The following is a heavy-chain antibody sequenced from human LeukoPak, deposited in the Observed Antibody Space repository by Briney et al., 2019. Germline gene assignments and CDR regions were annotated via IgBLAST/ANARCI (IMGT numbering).Heavy chain of an antibody. CDR3: AGDMVRGVILRRVLEY. CDR1: GYTFTSYY. V-gene: IGHV1-46*01. CDR2: INPSGGST. Sequence: ASVKVSCKASGYTFTSYYMHWVRQAPGQGLEWMGIINPSGGSTSYAQKFQGRVTMTRDTSTSTVYMELSSLRSEDTAVYYCAGDMVRGVILRRVLEYWGQGTLVTVSS. D-gene: IGHD3-10*01. J-gene: IGHJ4*02.